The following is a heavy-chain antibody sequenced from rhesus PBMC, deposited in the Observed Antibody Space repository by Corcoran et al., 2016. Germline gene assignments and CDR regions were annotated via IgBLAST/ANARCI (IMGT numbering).Heavy chain of an antibody. J-gene: IGHJ4*01. Sequence: QVQLQESGPGLLKPSDTLSLTCAVSGDSISDDYGWGWIRQPPGKGLEWIATIYSSNENTYYNPSLKSRVTISTDTSKNHFSLKLSSVTAADTAVYYCARGASWSEYSTELDYWGQGVLVTVSS. D-gene: IGHD3-22*01. CDR2: IYSSNENT. CDR1: GDSISDDYG. CDR3: ARGASWSEYSTELDY. V-gene: IGHV4S7*01.